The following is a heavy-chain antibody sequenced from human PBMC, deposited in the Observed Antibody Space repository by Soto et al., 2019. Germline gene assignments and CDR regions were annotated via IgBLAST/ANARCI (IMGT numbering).Heavy chain of an antibody. V-gene: IGHV3-30*18. J-gene: IGHJ4*02. CDR2: MSYDGRNQ. Sequence: QVQLVESGGGVVQPGTSLRLSCSASGFTLSGVDMHWVRQAPGKGLEWVAVMSYDGRNQYYADSVEGRFTVSRDSSKSTLYLEMNSLRTEDAAVYYCAKGGWYTSSSRSDCWGQGTVVTVSS. CDR3: AKGGWYTSSSRSDC. D-gene: IGHD6-6*01. CDR1: GFTLSGVD.